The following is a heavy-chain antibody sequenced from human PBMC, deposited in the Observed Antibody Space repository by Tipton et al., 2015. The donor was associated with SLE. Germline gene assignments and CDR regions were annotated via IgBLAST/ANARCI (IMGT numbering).Heavy chain of an antibody. V-gene: IGHV1-18*01. CDR2: ISGYNGDT. CDR1: GYTFTTYG. CDR3: ARQLALDAFDI. D-gene: IGHD1-1*01. Sequence: VQLVQSGVEVKKPGASVRVSCKASGYTFTTYGISWVRQAPGQGLEWMGWISGYNGDTNYAQRVQGRVSMTRDTSTSTAYMELRSLRSDDTAVYYCARQLALDAFDIWGQGTMVTVSS. J-gene: IGHJ3*02.